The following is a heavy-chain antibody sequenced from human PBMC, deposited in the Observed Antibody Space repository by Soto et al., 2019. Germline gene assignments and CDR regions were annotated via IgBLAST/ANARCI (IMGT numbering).Heavy chain of an antibody. CDR1: GFTFSSYA. J-gene: IGHJ4*02. CDR2: ISSNGGST. CDR3: VKNPAYYDILTGYYPYYFDY. D-gene: IGHD3-9*01. V-gene: IGHV3-64D*06. Sequence: LRLSCSASGFTFSSYAMHWVRQAPGKGLEYVSAISSNGGSTYYADSVKGRFTISRDNSKNTLYLQMSSLRAEDTAVYYCVKNPAYYDILTGYYPYYFDYWGQGTLVTVSS.